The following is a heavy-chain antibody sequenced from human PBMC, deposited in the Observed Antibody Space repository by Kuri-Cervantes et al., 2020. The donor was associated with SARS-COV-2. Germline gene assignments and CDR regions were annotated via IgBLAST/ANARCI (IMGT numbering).Heavy chain of an antibody. CDR2: IYYSGST. CDR3: ARAYSGSYYAHYRGWYFDF. J-gene: IGHJ2*01. V-gene: IGHV4-59*01. CDR1: GGSISSYY. Sequence: SETLSLTCAVYGGSISSYYWSWIRQPPGKGLEWIGYIYYSGSTNYNPSLKSRVTISVDTSKNQFSLKLSSVTAADTAVYYCARAYSGSYYAHYRGWYFDFWGRGTLVTVSS. D-gene: IGHD1-26*01.